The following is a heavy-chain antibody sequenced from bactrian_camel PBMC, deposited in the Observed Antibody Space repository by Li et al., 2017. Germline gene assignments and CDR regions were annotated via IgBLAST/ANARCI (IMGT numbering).Heavy chain of an antibody. D-gene: IGHD3*01. V-gene: IGHV3S54*01. CDR1: GYIFNNCE. Sequence: HVQLVESGGGSVQAGGSLKLSCAASGYIFNNCEMGWYRQAPGKEREGVATTYAGDGSTYYADAVKGRFTVSRDNAKKMLYLQMNSLKTEDSAVYYCAPDPRGSAYWGRGTQVTVS. J-gene: IGHJ4*01. CDR3: APDPRGSAY. CDR2: TYAGDGST.